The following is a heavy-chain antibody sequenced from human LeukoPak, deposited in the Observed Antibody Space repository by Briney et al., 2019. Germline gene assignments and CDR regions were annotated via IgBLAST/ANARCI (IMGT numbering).Heavy chain of an antibody. CDR1: GGTFSTYA. CDR2: IIPILGIA. CDR3: ARGVVVPAAISNWFDP. D-gene: IGHD2-2*01. Sequence: SVKVSCKASGGTFSTYAISWVRQAPGQGLEWMGRIIPILGIANYAQKFQGRVTITADKSTSTAYMELSSLRSEDTAVYYCARGVVVPAAISNWFDPWGQGTLVTVSS. J-gene: IGHJ5*02. V-gene: IGHV1-69*04.